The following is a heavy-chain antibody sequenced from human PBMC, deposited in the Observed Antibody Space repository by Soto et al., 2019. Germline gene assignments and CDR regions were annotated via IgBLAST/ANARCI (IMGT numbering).Heavy chain of an antibody. D-gene: IGHD1-26*01. CDR2: ISWNSGRT. Sequence: EVQLVESGGGLVQPGRSLRLSCAASGFTYDDYDMHWVRQAPGKGLEWVSAISWNSGRTAYADSVKGRFTISRDNAKNSLYLQMNSRRAEDTAVYHCAKGRGGSYGGDSFDYWGQGTLVTVSS. V-gene: IGHV3-9*01. J-gene: IGHJ4*02. CDR3: AKGRGGSYGGDSFDY. CDR1: GFTYDDYD.